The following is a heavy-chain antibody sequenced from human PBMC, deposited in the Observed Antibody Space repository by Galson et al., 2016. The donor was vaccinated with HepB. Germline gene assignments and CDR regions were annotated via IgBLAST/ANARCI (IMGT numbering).Heavy chain of an antibody. CDR3: ARTRLLEGVFLDY. V-gene: IGHV1-2*02. CDR1: GYTFTGYQ. Sequence: SVKVSCKASGYTFTGYQMHWVRQAPGQGREWMGRINPNNSDTNFAQKFQGPVTMTRDTSIRTAYIELSRLRSDDTAVDYCARTRLLEGVFLDYWGQGTRGTVSS. J-gene: IGHJ4*02. CDR2: INPNNSDT. D-gene: IGHD3-3*01.